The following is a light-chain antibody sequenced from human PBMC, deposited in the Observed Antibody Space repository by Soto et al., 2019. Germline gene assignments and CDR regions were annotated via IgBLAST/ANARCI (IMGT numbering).Light chain of an antibody. J-gene: IGKJ5*01. Sequence: EIVLTQSPATVSLSPGERATLSCRASQSVSTYLAWYQQKPGQGPSLLIYDASTRATGIPARFSGSGSGTDFTLTISSLQSADFVVYFCQQYKNWPPITFGQGTRLEIK. V-gene: IGKV3-11*01. CDR2: DAS. CDR1: QSVSTY. CDR3: QQYKNWPPIT.